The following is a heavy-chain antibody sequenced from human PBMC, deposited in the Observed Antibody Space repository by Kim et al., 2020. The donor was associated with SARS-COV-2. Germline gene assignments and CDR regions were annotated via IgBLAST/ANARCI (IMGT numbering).Heavy chain of an antibody. Sequence: GGSLRLSCAASGFTFSSYAMHWVRQAPGKGLEWVAFISCDGSNKYYADSVKGRFTISRDNSKNTLYLQMNSLRAEDTAVYYCARALGEVQQQLATFDSWGEGTLVSLSS. CDR1: GFTFSSYA. CDR2: ISCDGSNK. J-gene: IGHJ4*02. CDR3: ARALGEVQQQLATFDS. V-gene: IGHV3-30-3*01. D-gene: IGHD6-13*01.